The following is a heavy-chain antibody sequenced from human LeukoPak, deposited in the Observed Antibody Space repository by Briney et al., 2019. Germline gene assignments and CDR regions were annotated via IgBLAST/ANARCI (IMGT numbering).Heavy chain of an antibody. J-gene: IGHJ5*02. Sequence: PSETLSLTCTVSGGSISSHYWSWIRQPPGKGLEWIGYIYYSGSTNYNPSLKSRVTISVDTSKNQFSLKLSSVTAADTAVYYCARVGSQPLWFGELLSDPNWFDPWGQGTLVTVSS. D-gene: IGHD3-10*01. CDR3: ARVGSQPLWFGELLSDPNWFDP. V-gene: IGHV4-59*11. CDR1: GGSISSHY. CDR2: IYYSGST.